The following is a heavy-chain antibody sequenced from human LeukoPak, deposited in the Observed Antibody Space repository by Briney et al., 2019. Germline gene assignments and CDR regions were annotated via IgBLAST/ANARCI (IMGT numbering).Heavy chain of an antibody. D-gene: IGHD6-19*01. CDR3: AKRSGWYFDY. CDR2: ISYDGSNK. J-gene: IGHJ4*02. V-gene: IGHV3-30-3*01. Sequence: GGSLRLSCAASGFTFSSYAMHWVRQAPGKGLEWVAVISYDGSNKYYADSVKGRFTISRDNSKNTLYLQTNSLRAEDTAVYYCAKRSGWYFDYWGQGTLVTVSS. CDR1: GFTFSSYA.